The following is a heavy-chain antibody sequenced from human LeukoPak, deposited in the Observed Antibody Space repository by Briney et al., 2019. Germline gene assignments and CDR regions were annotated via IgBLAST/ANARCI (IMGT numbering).Heavy chain of an antibody. CDR2: IHTSGST. CDR1: GGSISNYH. Sequence: SETLSLTCTVSGGSISNYHWSWIRQPAGKELEWIGQIHTSGSTNYNPPLKSRVTMSIDTPENQLSLTIRSVTAADTAVYYCARREISSGWSFEYWGQGTLVTVSS. V-gene: IGHV4-4*07. D-gene: IGHD6-19*01. J-gene: IGHJ4*02. CDR3: ARREISSGWSFEY.